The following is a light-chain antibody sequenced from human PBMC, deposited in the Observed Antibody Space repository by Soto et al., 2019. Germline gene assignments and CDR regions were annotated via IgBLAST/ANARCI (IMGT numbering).Light chain of an antibody. CDR2: GAS. CDR1: QSVSSSY. V-gene: IGKV3-20*01. CDR3: QQYGSSLCT. J-gene: IGKJ2*02. Sequence: EIVLTQSPGTLSLSPGERATLSCWASQSVSSSYLAWYQQKPGQAPRLHIYGASSRATGIPDRFSGSGSGTEFTLTISRLEPEDFAVYYCQQYGSSLCTFGQGTKLEIK.